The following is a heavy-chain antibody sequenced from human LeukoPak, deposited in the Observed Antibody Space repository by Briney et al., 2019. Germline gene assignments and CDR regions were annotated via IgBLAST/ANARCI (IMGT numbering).Heavy chain of an antibody. D-gene: IGHD1-1*01. J-gene: IGHJ4*02. CDR3: TRVEVHGQSDY. Sequence: PSETLSLTCAVYGGSFSGYYWSWIRQPPGKGLEWIGEINHSGSTNYNPSLKSRVTISVDTSKNQFSLELRSVTAADTAVYYCTRVEVHGQSDYWGQGTLVTVSS. V-gene: IGHV4-34*01. CDR1: GGSFSGYY. CDR2: INHSGST.